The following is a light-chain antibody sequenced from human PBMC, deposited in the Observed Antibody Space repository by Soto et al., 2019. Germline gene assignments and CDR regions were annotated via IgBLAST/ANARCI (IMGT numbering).Light chain of an antibody. V-gene: IGKV1-5*01. J-gene: IGKJ2*03. Sequence: DIQLTQSPSTLSASVGDRVTITCRASQSMDRWLAWDQQKPGKAPELLIHDASRLESGVPSRFSGSGSGTEFTLTINSLQPDDSATYYCQQYNHYYSFGQGTKLEIK. CDR1: QSMDRW. CDR3: QQYNHYYS. CDR2: DAS.